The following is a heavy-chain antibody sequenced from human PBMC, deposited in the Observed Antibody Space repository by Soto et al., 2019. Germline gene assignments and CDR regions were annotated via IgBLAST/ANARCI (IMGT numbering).Heavy chain of an antibody. D-gene: IGHD2-15*01. V-gene: IGHV1-46*01. J-gene: IGHJ5*02. Sequence: QVQLVQSGAEVKKPGASVKVSCKASGYTFTSYYMHWVRQAPGQGLEWMGIINPSGGSTSYAQKFQGRVTMTRDTSTSTGYMELSSLRSEDTAVYYCAKGRGVVVAATPPGWFDPWGQGTLVTVSS. CDR1: GYTFTSYY. CDR2: INPSGGST. CDR3: AKGRGVVVAATPPGWFDP.